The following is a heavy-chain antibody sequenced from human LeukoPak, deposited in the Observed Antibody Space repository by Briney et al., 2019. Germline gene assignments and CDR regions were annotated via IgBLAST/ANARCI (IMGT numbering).Heavy chain of an antibody. Sequence: PGGSLRLSCAASGVTFSNAWMSWVRQAPGKGLEWVGRIKSISDGGTTDYAAPVTGSFTISLDDSKNTLYLQMNSLKPEDTAVYYCTTDLAVAGTDDAFDIWGQGTMVTVSS. CDR3: TTDLAVAGTDDAFDI. CDR1: GVTFSNAW. V-gene: IGHV3-15*01. D-gene: IGHD6-19*01. CDR2: IKSISDGGTT. J-gene: IGHJ3*02.